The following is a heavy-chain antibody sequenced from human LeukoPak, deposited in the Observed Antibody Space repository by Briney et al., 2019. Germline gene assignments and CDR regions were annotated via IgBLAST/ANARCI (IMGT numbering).Heavy chain of an antibody. D-gene: IGHD2/OR15-2a*01. V-gene: IGHV3-48*01. CDR1: GFTFSSYG. J-gene: IGHJ4*02. Sequence: GGSLRLSCAASGFTFSSYGMHWVRQAPGKGLEWVSYISSSSSTIYYADSVKGRFTISRDNSKNTLYLQMNSLRAEDTALYFCARGAFYDYWGQGTLVTVSS. CDR3: ARGAFYDY. CDR2: ISSSSSTI.